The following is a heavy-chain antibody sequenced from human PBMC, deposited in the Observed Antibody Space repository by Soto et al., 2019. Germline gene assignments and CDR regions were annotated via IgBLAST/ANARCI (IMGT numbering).Heavy chain of an antibody. J-gene: IGHJ6*02. Sequence: PGESLKISCKGSGYSFTSYWIGWVRQMPGKGLEWMGIIYPGDSDTRYSPSFQGQVTISADKSISTAYLQWSSLKASDTAMYYCARGGPIDNYYGSGSTYYYYCGMDVWGQGTTVTVSS. CDR2: IYPGDSDT. V-gene: IGHV5-51*01. CDR1: GYSFTSYW. D-gene: IGHD3-10*01. CDR3: ARGGPIDNYYGSGSTYYYYCGMDV.